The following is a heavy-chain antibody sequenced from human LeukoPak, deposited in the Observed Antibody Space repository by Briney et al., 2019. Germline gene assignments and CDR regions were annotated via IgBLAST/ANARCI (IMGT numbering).Heavy chain of an antibody. CDR2: ISGSGGST. CDR3: AKDGGVIVVVPHFDY. D-gene: IGHD3-22*01. CDR1: GFTFSSYG. J-gene: IGHJ4*02. V-gene: IGHV3-23*01. Sequence: GGSLRLSCAASGFTFSSYGMSWVRQAPGKGLEWVSAISGSGGSTYYADSVKGRFTISRDNSKNTLYLQMNSLRAEDTAVYYCAKDGGVIVVVPHFDYWGQGTLVTVSS.